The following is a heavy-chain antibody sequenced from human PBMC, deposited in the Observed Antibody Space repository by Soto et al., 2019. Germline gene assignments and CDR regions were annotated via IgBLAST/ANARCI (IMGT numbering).Heavy chain of an antibody. V-gene: IGHV3-74*01. CDR3: TSSGSYDIAWFDP. CDR2: IDPDGITT. D-gene: IGHD3-10*01. CDR1: GFSFSNQA. Sequence: PGGSLRLSCAASGFSFSNQALHWVRQAPGKGLVWVSRIDPDGITTYYADSVKGRFTISRDNAKNTLYLQLNSLTAEDTAVYYCTSSGSYDIAWFDPWGQGTLVTVSS. J-gene: IGHJ5*02.